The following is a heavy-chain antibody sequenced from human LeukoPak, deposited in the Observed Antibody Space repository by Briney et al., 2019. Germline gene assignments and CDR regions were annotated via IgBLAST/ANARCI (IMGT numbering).Heavy chain of an antibody. CDR3: TRDRWGGGYTSRGMDV. D-gene: IGHD5-12*01. CDR1: GFIFTDYA. J-gene: IGHJ6*04. CDR2: ISGSGGST. V-gene: IGHV3-23*01. Sequence: GGSLRLSCAASGFIFTDYAMSWVRQAPGKGLEWVSAISGSGGSTYYADSVKGRFTISRDNSKNTLYLQMSSLRVEDTAVYYCTRDRWGGGYTSRGMDVWGKGTTVTISS.